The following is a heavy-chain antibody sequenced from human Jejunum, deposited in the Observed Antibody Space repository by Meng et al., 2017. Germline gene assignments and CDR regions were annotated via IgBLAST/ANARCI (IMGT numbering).Heavy chain of an antibody. V-gene: IGHV1-3*01. Sequence: QVQRVQSGAEVKKAGASVTVSCKASGFTFVSYAIYWVRQAPGQGLEWMGWITAGNGNTKYSQKFQGRVTITRDTSASTAYMELSSLRSEDTAVYYCARDMPYSSGSFDYWGQGTLVTVSS. CDR3: ARDMPYSSGSFDY. J-gene: IGHJ4*02. D-gene: IGHD3-10*01. CDR2: ITAGNGNT. CDR1: GFTFVSYA.